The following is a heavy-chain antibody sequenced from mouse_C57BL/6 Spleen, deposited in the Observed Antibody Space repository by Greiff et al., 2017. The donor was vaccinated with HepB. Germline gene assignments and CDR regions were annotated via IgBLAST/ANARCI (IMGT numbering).Heavy chain of an antibody. CDR1: GYTFTSYW. J-gene: IGHJ2*01. CDR2: IHPNSGST. Sequence: VQLQQSGAELVKPGASVKLSCKASGYTFTSYWMHWVKQRPGQGLEWIGMIHPNSGSTNYNEKFKSKATLTVDKSSSTAYMQLSSLTSEDSEVYYCAREGNYPFDYWGQGTTLTVSS. CDR3: AREGNYPFDY. D-gene: IGHD2-1*01. V-gene: IGHV1-64*01.